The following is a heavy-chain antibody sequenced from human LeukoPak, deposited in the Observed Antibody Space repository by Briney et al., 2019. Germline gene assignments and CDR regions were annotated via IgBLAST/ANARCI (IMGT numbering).Heavy chain of an antibody. CDR2: IWYDGSDK. J-gene: IGHJ4*02. CDR1: GFTFSSYG. D-gene: IGHD7-27*01. V-gene: IGHV3-33*06. Sequence: PGGSPRLSCAASGFTFSSYGMHWVRQAPGKELEWVAVIWYDGSDKYYADSVKGRFTISRDNSKNTLYLQMNSLRAEDTAVYYCAKGKGQNWDPFDCWGQGTLVTVSS. CDR3: AKGKGQNWDPFDC.